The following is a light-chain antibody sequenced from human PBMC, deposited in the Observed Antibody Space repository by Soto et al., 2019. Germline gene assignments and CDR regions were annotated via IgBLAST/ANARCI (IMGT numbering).Light chain of an antibody. CDR3: AAWDDSLSGHVA. CDR2: RNN. V-gene: IGLV1-47*01. Sequence: QSVLTQPPSASGTPGQRVTISCSGSSSNIGSNYVYWYQQLPGTAPKLLIYRNNQRPSGVPDRFSGSKSGTSASLAISGLRSEDEADDYCAAWDDSLSGHVAFGGGTKLTVL. J-gene: IGLJ2*01. CDR1: SSNIGSNY.